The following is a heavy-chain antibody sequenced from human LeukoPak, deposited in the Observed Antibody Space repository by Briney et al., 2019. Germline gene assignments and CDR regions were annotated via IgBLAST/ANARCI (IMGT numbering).Heavy chain of an antibody. CDR3: ASLGDYDSSGYRYFDL. V-gene: IGHV4-59*01. D-gene: IGHD3-22*01. Sequence: SETLSLTCTVSGGSISSYYWGWIRQPPGKGLEWIGYIYYSGSTNYNPSLKSRVTISVDTSKNQFSLKLSSVTAADTAVYYCASLGDYDSSGYRYFDLWGRGTLVTVSS. CDR2: IYYSGST. J-gene: IGHJ2*01. CDR1: GGSISSYY.